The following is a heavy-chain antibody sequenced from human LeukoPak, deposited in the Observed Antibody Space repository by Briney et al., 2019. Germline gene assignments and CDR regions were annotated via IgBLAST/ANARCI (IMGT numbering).Heavy chain of an antibody. CDR3: ARVDDILTGYYYFDY. D-gene: IGHD3-9*01. Sequence: SETLSLTCTVSGGSISSYYWSWIRQPPGKGLEWIGYIYYSGSTNYNPSLKSRVTISVDTSKNQFSLKLSSVTAADTAVYYCARVDDILTGYYYFDYWGQGTLVTVSS. CDR2: IYYSGST. J-gene: IGHJ4*02. CDR1: GGSISSYY. V-gene: IGHV4-59*01.